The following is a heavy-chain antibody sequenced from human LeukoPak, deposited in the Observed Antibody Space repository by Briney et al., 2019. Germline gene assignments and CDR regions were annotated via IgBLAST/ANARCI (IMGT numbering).Heavy chain of an antibody. D-gene: IGHD6-13*01. J-gene: IGHJ3*02. Sequence: GASVKVSCKASGYTFTSYAISWVLQAPGQGLEWMGWINPNSGGTNYAQKFQGRVTMTRDTSISTAYMELSRLRSDDTAVYYCARILLRQSSSWYVLTGDPPYAFDIWGQGTMVTVSS. CDR1: GYTFTSYA. CDR2: INPNSGGT. CDR3: ARILLRQSSSWYVLTGDPPYAFDI. V-gene: IGHV1-2*02.